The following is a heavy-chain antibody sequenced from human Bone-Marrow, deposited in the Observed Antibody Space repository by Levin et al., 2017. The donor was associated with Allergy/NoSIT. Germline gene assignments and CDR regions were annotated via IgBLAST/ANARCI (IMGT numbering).Heavy chain of an antibody. D-gene: IGHD1-26*01. V-gene: IGHV3-23*01. J-gene: IGHJ5*02. CDR1: GFTFSNYA. CDR2: ISDNGGST. CDR3: AKRSDSSSSWKAWFDP. Sequence: GESLKISCAASGFTFSNYAMTWVRQAPGKGLEWVSIISDNGGSTNYADSVKGRFTISRDNSKNTVYLQMNSLRAEDTALYYCAKRSDSSSSWKAWFDPWGQGTLVTVSS.